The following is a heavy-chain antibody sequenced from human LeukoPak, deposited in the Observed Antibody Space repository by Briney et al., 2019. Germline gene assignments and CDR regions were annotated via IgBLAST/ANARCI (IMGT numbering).Heavy chain of an antibody. Sequence: SETLSPTCTASGASISDYYWGWIRQPPGKGLEWIGSIHYIGFTNYNPSLKSRVTISVDTSKNQFSLKLSSVTAADTAVYYCARIVGATWGVVDYWGQGILVTVSS. V-gene: IGHV4-59*01. D-gene: IGHD1-26*01. J-gene: IGHJ4*02. CDR1: GASISDYY. CDR3: ARIVGATWGVVDY. CDR2: IHYIGFT.